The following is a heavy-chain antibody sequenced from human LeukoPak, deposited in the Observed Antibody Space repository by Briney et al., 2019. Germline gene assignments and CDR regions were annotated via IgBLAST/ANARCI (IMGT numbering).Heavy chain of an antibody. Sequence: SETLSLTCNVSGGSISTYYWSWIRQTPGKGLEWIGYIYYSGSTNYNPSLKSRVTISVDTSKNQFSLKLSSVTAADTAVYYCARLSATVTTIFDYWGQGTLVTVSS. CDR2: IYYSGST. CDR3: ARLSATVTTIFDY. D-gene: IGHD4-17*01. V-gene: IGHV4-59*01. CDR1: GGSISTYY. J-gene: IGHJ4*02.